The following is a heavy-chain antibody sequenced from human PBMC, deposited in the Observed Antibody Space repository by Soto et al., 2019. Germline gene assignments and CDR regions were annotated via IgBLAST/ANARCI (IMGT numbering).Heavy chain of an antibody. CDR2: MSSSGNNI. D-gene: IGHD3-10*01. V-gene: IGHV3-11*01. J-gene: IGHJ6*02. CDR3: ARVRFGQSGSAMDV. CDR1: GITFSDCY. Sequence: QVHLVESGGGLVKPGGSLRLSCAASGITFSDCYMNWIRQAPGKGLEWVSYMSSSGNNINYAGSVRGRFTVSRDNAKNSLYLPLNSLRAEVTAIYYCARVRFGQSGSAMDVSGQGTAVPVSS.